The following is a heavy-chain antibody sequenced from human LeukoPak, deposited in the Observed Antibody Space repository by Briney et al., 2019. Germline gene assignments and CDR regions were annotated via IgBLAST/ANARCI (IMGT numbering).Heavy chain of an antibody. J-gene: IGHJ4*02. D-gene: IGHD2-2*01. CDR2: INPNSGGT. V-gene: IGHV1-2*02. CDR3: ARDPGTSHLMYYFGY. CDR1: GYTFTGYY. Sequence: GASVKVSCKASGYTFTGYYMHWVRQAPGQGLEWMGWINPNSGGTNYAQKFQGRVTMTRDTSISTAYMELSRLRSDDTAVYYCARDPGTSHLMYYFGYWGQGTLVTVSS.